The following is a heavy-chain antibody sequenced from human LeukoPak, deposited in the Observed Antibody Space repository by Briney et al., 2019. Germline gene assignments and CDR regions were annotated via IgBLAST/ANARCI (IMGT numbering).Heavy chain of an antibody. V-gene: IGHV3-30*18. J-gene: IGHJ4*02. D-gene: IGHD2-2*01. CDR3: AKDLVGYYFDY. Sequence: PGRSLRLSCAASGFTFSSYGMHWVRQAPGKGLEWVVVISYDGSNKYYADSVKGRFTISRDNSKNTLYLQMNSLRAEDTAVYYCAKDLVGYYFDYWGQGTLVTVSS. CDR2: ISYDGSNK. CDR1: GFTFSSYG.